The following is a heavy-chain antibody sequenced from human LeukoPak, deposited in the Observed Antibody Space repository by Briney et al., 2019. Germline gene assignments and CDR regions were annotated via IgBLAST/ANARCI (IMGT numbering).Heavy chain of an antibody. CDR1: GYTFPSYG. J-gene: IGHJ4*02. Sequence: ASVKVSCKASGYTFPSYGISWVRQAPGQGLEWMGWISAYNGNTNYAQKLQGRVTLTTDTSTSTAYMELRSLRSDDTAVYYCARGSDIVLMVYAIEYYFDYWGQGTLVTVSS. CDR3: ARGSDIVLMVYAIEYYFDY. V-gene: IGHV1-18*01. D-gene: IGHD2-8*01. CDR2: ISAYNGNT.